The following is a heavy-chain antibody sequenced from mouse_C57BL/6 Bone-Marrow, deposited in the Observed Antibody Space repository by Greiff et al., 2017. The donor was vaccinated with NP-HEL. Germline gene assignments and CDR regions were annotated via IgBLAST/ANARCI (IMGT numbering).Heavy chain of an antibody. Sequence: QVHVKQPGAELVKPGASVKMSCKASGYTFTSYWITWVKQRPGQGLEWIGDIYPGSGSTNYTEKFKSKATLTVDPSSSTAYMQLSSLTSEDSAVYYCARCSYPPYAMDYWGQGTSVTVSS. J-gene: IGHJ4*01. CDR2: IYPGSGST. CDR1: GYTFTSYW. CDR3: ARCSYPPYAMDY. V-gene: IGHV1-55*01. D-gene: IGHD1-1*01.